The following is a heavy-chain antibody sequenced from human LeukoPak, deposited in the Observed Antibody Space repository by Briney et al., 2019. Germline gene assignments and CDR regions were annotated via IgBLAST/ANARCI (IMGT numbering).Heavy chain of an antibody. Sequence: GGSLRLSCAASGFAFTSYALSWVRQAPGKRLEWGSAISGSGGSTYYADSVKGRFTISRDNFKNTLYLQMNSLRAEDTAVYYCAKNNILTGYDLYYFDYWDQGTLVTVSS. D-gene: IGHD3-9*01. CDR3: AKNNILTGYDLYYFDY. J-gene: IGHJ4*02. V-gene: IGHV3-23*01. CDR1: GFAFTSYA. CDR2: ISGSGGST.